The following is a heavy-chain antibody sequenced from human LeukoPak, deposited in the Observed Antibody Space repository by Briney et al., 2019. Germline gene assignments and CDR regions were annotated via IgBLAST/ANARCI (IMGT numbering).Heavy chain of an antibody. J-gene: IGHJ4*02. CDR2: INPNSGGT. CDR3: ARSIVVVTYLFDY. D-gene: IGHD3-22*01. V-gene: IGHV1-2*02. CDR1: GYTFTGYY. Sequence: RASVKVSCKASGYTFTGYYMHWVRQAPGQGLEWMGWINPNSGGTNYAQKFQGRVTMTRDTSISTAYMELSRLRSDDTAVYYCARSIVVVTYLFDYWGQGTLVTVSS.